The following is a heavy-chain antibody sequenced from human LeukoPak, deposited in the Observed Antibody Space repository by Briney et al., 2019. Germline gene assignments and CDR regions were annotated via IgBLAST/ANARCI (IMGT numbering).Heavy chain of an antibody. Sequence: ASVKVSCKASGGTFSSYAISWVRQAPGQGLEWMGRIIPILGIANYAQKFQDRVTITADKSTSTAYMELNSLRAEDTAVYYCAEEGGSIAAATDYWGQGTLVTVSS. CDR1: GGTFSSYA. CDR2: IIPILGIA. V-gene: IGHV1-69*04. CDR3: AEEGGSIAAATDY. D-gene: IGHD6-25*01. J-gene: IGHJ4*02.